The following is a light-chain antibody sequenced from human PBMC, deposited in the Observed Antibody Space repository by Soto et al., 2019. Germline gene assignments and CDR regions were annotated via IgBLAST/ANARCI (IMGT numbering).Light chain of an antibody. CDR3: QQYNNWPPYT. J-gene: IGKJ2*01. Sequence: DIVMTQSPATLSVSPGERATLSCRDSQSVSSNLAWYQQKPGXAPRLLIYGASTRATGIPARFSGSGPGTEFILTISSLPSEDFAGYYCQQYNNWPPYTLGQGTKVDIK. V-gene: IGKV3-15*01. CDR1: QSVSSN. CDR2: GAS.